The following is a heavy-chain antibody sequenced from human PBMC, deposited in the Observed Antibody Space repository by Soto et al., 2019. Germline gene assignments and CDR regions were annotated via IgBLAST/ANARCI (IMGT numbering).Heavy chain of an antibody. V-gene: IGHV4-59*08. CDR1: GGTINSWY. Sequence: LCGGTINSWYWSWIRQPPGKGLEWIGYIYYSGSTNCNPSLKSRVTISVDTSKNQFSLKLSSVTAADTAVYYCARRYGSAIDYWGQGTLVTVSS. J-gene: IGHJ4*02. CDR2: IYYSGST. CDR3: ARRYGSAIDY. D-gene: IGHD1-26*01.